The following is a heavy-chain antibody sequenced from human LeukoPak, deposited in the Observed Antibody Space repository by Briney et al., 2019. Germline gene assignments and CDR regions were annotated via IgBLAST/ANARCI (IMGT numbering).Heavy chain of an antibody. J-gene: IGHJ4*02. CDR1: GGTSSSYA. V-gene: IGHV1-69*05. Sequence: SVKVSCKASGGTSSSYAISWVRQAPGQGHEWMGGIIPIFGTANYAQKFQGRVTITTDESTSTAYMELSSLRSEDTAVYYCARDQNPDYDSRGYFDYWGQGTLLTVSS. CDR2: IIPIFGTA. D-gene: IGHD3-22*01. CDR3: ARDQNPDYDSRGYFDY.